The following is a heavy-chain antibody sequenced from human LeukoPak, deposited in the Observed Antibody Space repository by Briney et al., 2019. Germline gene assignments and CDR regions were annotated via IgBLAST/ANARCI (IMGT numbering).Heavy chain of an antibody. D-gene: IGHD3-10*01. J-gene: IGHJ3*02. CDR2: ISPSGST. Sequence: SETLSLTCTVYGGSISGNHYWSWIRQPAGKGLEWIGRISPSGSTKYNPSLKSRVTISVDTSKNQFSLRLSSVTAADPAVYYCAREFWNYRSGNLQAFDIWGQGTMVTVSS. CDR1: GGSISGNHY. CDR3: AREFWNYRSGNLQAFDI. V-gene: IGHV4-61*02.